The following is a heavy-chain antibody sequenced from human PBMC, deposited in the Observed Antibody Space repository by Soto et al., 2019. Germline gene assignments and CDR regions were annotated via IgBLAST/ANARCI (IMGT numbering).Heavy chain of an antibody. CDR2: IYATGST. Sequence: SETLSLTCNVSGASLAAYHWSWIRQPPGKGLEWIGRIYATGSTDYNPSLKSRLTMSVDMSKKQFSLTLRSVTAADTAMYYCVRDGTKNLRDWFDPWGQGILVTVSS. J-gene: IGHJ5*02. CDR1: GASLAAYH. V-gene: IGHV4-4*07. CDR3: VRDGTKNLRDWFDP. D-gene: IGHD1-1*01.